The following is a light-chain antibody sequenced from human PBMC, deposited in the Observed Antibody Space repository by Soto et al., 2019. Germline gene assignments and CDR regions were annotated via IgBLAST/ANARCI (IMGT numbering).Light chain of an antibody. V-gene: IGKV1-5*01. CDR2: DTS. J-gene: IGKJ3*01. CDR1: QISDDF. CDR3: QQYDSYSVT. Sequence: DIQLTQSPSTLSASLGDRVTITCRASQISDDFLAWFQQKPGQAPKLLVFDTSKLAKGVPSRFSGGTSGSDFTLTISGLQPDDFGTYYCQQYDSYSVTFVPGTKLDVK.